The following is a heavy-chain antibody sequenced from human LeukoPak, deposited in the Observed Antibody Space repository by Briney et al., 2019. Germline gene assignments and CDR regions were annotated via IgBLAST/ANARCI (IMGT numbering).Heavy chain of an antibody. V-gene: IGHV1-2*02. CDR3: ARDPPYSGSYLGYYFDY. J-gene: IGHJ4*02. CDR2: INPNSGGT. D-gene: IGHD1-26*01. CDR1: GYTFTSYG. Sequence: ASVKVSCKASGYTFTSYGISWVRQAPGQGLEWMGWINPNSGGTNYAQKFQGRVTMTRDTSISTAYMELSRLRSDDTAVYYCARDPPYSGSYLGYYFDYWGQGTLVTVSS.